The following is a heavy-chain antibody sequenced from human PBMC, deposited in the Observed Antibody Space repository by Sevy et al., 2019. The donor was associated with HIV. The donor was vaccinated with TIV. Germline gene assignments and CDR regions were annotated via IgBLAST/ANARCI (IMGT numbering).Heavy chain of an antibody. CDR3: TTDPQRLLKYYYDSSGSQGY. Sequence: GGSLRLSCAASGFTFSNAWMSWVRQAPGKGLEWVGRIKSKTDGGTTDYAAPVKGRVTISRDDSKNTLYLQMNSLKTEDTAVYYGTTDPQRLLKYYYDSSGSQGYWGQGTLVTVSS. J-gene: IGHJ4*02. CDR2: IKSKTDGGTT. D-gene: IGHD3-22*01. V-gene: IGHV3-15*01. CDR1: GFTFSNAW.